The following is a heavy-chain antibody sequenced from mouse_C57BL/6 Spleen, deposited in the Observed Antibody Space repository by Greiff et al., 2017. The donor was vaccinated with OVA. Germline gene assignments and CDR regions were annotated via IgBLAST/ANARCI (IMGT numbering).Heavy chain of an antibody. J-gene: IGHJ4*01. CDR2: IYPGDGDT. CDR3: ARDDGYLSLYAMDY. Sequence: VQLQQSGPELVKPGASVKISCKASGYAFSSSWMNWVKQRPGKGLEWIGRIYPGDGDTNYNGKFKGKATLTADKSSSTTYMQLSSLTSEDSAVYFCARDDGYLSLYAMDYWGQGTSVTVSS. CDR1: GYAFSSSW. V-gene: IGHV1-82*01. D-gene: IGHD2-3*01.